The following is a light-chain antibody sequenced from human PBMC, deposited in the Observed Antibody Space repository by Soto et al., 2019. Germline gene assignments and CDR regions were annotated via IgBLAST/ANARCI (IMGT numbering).Light chain of an antibody. J-gene: IGLJ1*01. CDR3: AAWDGSLNAYV. Sequence: QSALTQTPSASGTPGQRVTISCSGRSSNIGNNIVNWYQQLPGTAPRRLIHSNNRRPSGVPDRFSGSKSSTSASLAINGLQSEDEADYYCAAWDGSLNAYVFGAGTKVTVL. CDR1: SSNIGNNI. CDR2: SNN. V-gene: IGLV1-44*01.